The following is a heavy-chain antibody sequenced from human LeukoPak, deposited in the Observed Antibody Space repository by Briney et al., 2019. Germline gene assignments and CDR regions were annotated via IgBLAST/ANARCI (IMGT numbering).Heavy chain of an antibody. CDR2: IKQDGSET. Sequence: GGSLRLSCAASGFTFSSFWMHWVRQAPGKGLEWVADIKQDGSETRYVDSMKGRFTISRDNAKNSLYLQMNSLRAEDTAVYYCGRAMDVWGQGTTVTVYS. V-gene: IGHV3-7*04. CDR3: GRAMDV. CDR1: GFTFSSFW. J-gene: IGHJ6*02.